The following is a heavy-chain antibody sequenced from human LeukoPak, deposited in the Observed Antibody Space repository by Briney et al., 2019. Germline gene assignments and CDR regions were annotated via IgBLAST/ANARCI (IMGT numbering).Heavy chain of an antibody. CDR1: GGSISGYY. V-gene: IGHV4-59*01. D-gene: IGHD3-22*01. CDR3: ARSPPASSGYYDF. Sequence: PSETLSLTCTVSGGSISGYYWSWIRQPPGKELEWIWYIHYTGTTNYDPSLKSRVTMSVDTSKNQFSLKLSSVTAADTAVYYCARSPPASSGYYDFWGQGTLVTVSS. CDR2: IHYTGTT. J-gene: IGHJ4*02.